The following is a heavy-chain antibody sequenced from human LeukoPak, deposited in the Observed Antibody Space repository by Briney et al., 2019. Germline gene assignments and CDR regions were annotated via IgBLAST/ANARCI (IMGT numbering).Heavy chain of an antibody. J-gene: IGHJ6*02. D-gene: IGHD3-10*01. CDR3: ARDLLGLEYYYGSGKAGYYGMDV. CDR2: ISYDGSNK. V-gene: IGHV3-30-3*01. CDR1: GFTFSSYA. Sequence: GGSRRLSCAASGFTFSSYAMHWVRQAPGKGLEGGAVISYDGSNKYYADSVKGRFTISRDNSKNTLYLQMNSLRAEDTAVYYCARDLLGLEYYYGSGKAGYYGMDVWGQGTTVTVSS.